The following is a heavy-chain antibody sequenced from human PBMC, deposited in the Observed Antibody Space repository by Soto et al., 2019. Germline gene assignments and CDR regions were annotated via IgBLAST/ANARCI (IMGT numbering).Heavy chain of an antibody. D-gene: IGHD3-3*02. V-gene: IGHV1-18*01. J-gene: IGHJ5*02. Sequence: XSVKVCCNASGYPFTTYSINWVRQAPGQGLEWMGWISAYNGDTDYAQNFQGRVTMTTDTSTSTAYMELRSLRSDDTAIYYCARQAIGIKRAAHKCFDPWGQGTLVTVSS. CDR1: GYPFTTYS. CDR3: ARQAIGIKRAAHKCFDP. CDR2: ISAYNGDT.